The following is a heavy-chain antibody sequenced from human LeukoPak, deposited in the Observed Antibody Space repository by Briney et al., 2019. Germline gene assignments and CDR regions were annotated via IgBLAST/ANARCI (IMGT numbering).Heavy chain of an antibody. D-gene: IGHD3-16*02. CDR2: IYYSVTT. Sequence: SETLSLTCTVSGGSISSSDYYWGWIRQPPGKGLEWIGSIYYSVTTYYNPSLKSRVTISVDTSKNQFSLKLNSVTAADTAVYYCARDVMITFGGVIVIPANNWFDPWGQGTLVTVSS. CDR3: ARDVMITFGGVIVIPANNWFDP. J-gene: IGHJ5*02. V-gene: IGHV4-39*07. CDR1: GGSISSSDYY.